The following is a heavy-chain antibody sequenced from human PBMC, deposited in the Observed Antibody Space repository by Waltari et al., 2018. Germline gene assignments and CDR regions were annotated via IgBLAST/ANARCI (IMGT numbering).Heavy chain of an antibody. CDR1: GGSISSSSYY. V-gene: IGHV4-39*07. D-gene: IGHD3-10*01. CDR2: IDYSGST. J-gene: IGHJ2*01. CDR3: ARSPYYYGSGSFWYFDL. Sequence: QLQLQESGPGLVKPSETLSLTCTVSGGSISSSSYYWGWIRQPPGKGLEWIGSIDYSGSTYYNPSLKSRVTISVDTSKNQFSLKLSSVTAADTAVYYCARSPYYYGSGSFWYFDLWGRGTLVTVSS.